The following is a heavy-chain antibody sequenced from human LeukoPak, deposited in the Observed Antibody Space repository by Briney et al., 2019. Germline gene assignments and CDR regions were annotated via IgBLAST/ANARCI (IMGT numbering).Heavy chain of an antibody. D-gene: IGHD5-12*01. J-gene: IGHJ6*03. CDR3: ARYSGHDFPDYYYYYMDV. V-gene: IGHV4-39*07. Sequence: NPSETLSRTCTVSGGSISSSSYYWGWLRQPPGEGLEWIGSIYYSGSTYYNPSLKSRITISVDTSKNQFSLKMRSVTAADTAVYYCARYSGHDFPDYYYYYMDVWGKGTTVIVSS. CDR1: GGSISSSSYY. CDR2: IYYSGST.